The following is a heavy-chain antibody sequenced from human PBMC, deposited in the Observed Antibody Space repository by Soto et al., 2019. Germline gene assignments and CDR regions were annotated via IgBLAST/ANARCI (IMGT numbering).Heavy chain of an antibody. D-gene: IGHD3-16*01. V-gene: IGHV1-46*03. CDR3: ARDTTVALTLHYHRMDV. Sequence: QVQLVQSGAEVKKPGASAKVSCKASGYTFTRYYIHWVRQAPGQGLESMGIINPDTGSASYAPKLQRGVDGTRSTSTTTGYRKLSSRGSGDRAVYYCARDTTVALTLHYHRMDVWGKGTTVTVPS. J-gene: IGHJ6*04. CDR1: GYTFTRYY. CDR2: INPDTGSA.